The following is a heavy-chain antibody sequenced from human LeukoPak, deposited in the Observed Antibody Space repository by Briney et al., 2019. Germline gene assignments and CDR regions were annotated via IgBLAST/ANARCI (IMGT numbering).Heavy chain of an antibody. CDR2: ITGDCNYI. D-gene: IGHD3-3*01. Sequence: GGSLRLSCAASGFTFNDYTMTWVRQAPGKGLEWVSSITGDCNYIFYADSVKGRFTISRDNAQNSLFLELNSLRGEDTAVYYCARERNFYYFDYWGQGALVIVSS. CDR3: ARERNFYYFDY. V-gene: IGHV3-21*01. J-gene: IGHJ4*02. CDR1: GFTFNDYT.